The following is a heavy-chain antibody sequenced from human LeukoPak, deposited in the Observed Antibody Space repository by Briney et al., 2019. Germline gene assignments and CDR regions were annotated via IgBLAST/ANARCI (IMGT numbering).Heavy chain of an antibody. V-gene: IGHV3-30*18. CDR2: ISYDVSNK. J-gene: IGHJ4*02. CDR1: GFTFSSYG. D-gene: IGHD3-22*01. CDR3: AKDMESAYDCSGYYSPFDS. Sequence: GGSLRLSCAASGFTFSSYGMHWVRQAPGKGLEWVAVISYDVSNKYYADSVRGRFTISRDNSKNTLYLQMNSLKAEDTAVYYCAKDMESAYDCSGYYSPFDSWAQGILVTVSS.